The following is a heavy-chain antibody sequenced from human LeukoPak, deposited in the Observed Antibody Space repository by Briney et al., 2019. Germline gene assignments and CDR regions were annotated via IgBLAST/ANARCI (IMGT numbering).Heavy chain of an antibody. CDR2: INPTSGGT. V-gene: IGHV1-2*02. Sequence: ASVKVSCKASGYTFTGYYMHWVRQAPGQGLEWVGWINPTSGGTNYAQKFKGRVTMTRDTSSSTAYMELSRLRSDDTAVYYCARDRPRITIFGVVTQSGYFDYWGQGTLVTVSS. D-gene: IGHD3-3*01. CDR1: GYTFTGYY. CDR3: ARDRPRITIFGVVTQSGYFDY. J-gene: IGHJ4*02.